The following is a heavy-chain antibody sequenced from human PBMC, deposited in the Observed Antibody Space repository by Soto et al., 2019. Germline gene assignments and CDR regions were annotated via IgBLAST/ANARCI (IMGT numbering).Heavy chain of an antibody. Sequence: EVQLLESGGGLVQPGGSLRLSCAASGFTLSNYGMNWVRQTRGKGLEWVTGISGSDGSTYYADSVKGRFTISRDSSKNTMYLQMNSLRAEDKAVYYCAKDKYYDWGQGPLVPVSS. D-gene: IGHD3-16*01. V-gene: IGHV3-23*01. CDR3: AKDKYYD. CDR2: ISGSDGST. J-gene: IGHJ4*02. CDR1: GFTLSNYG.